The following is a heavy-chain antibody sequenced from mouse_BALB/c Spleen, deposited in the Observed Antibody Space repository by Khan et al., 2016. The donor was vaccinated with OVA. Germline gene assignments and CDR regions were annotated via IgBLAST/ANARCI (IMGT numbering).Heavy chain of an antibody. Sequence: QVQLKQSGPGLVQPSQNLSITCTVSGFSLINYGVHWVRQSPGKALEWLGVIWSGGSTDYNAAFISRLSITKDNSRSQIFFKMNSLQVDDTAIYYCARNGVLHYHGYGGMDYWGQGTSVTVSS. CDR2: IWSGGST. V-gene: IGHV2-2*01. J-gene: IGHJ4*01. CDR3: ARNGVLHYHGYGGMDY. CDR1: GFSLINYG. D-gene: IGHD1-2*01.